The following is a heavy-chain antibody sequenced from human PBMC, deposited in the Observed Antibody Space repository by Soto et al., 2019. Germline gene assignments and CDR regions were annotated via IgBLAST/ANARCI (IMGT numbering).Heavy chain of an antibody. D-gene: IGHD2-15*01. CDR2: ISWNSGSI. V-gene: IGHV3-9*01. CDR3: AKGPGGGGYCSGGSCYYFDY. Sequence: EVQLVESGGGLVQPGRSLRLSCAASGFTFDDYAMHWVRQAPGKGLEWVSGISWNSGSIGYAGSVKGRFTISRDNAKNSLYLQMNSLRAEDTALYYCAKGPGGGGYCSGGSCYYFDYWGQGTLVTVSS. J-gene: IGHJ4*02. CDR1: GFTFDDYA.